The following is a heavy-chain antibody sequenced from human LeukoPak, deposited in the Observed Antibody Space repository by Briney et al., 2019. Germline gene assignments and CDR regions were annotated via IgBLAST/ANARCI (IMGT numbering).Heavy chain of an antibody. J-gene: IGHJ2*01. CDR1: GFTFSSYA. CDR2: ISASGENT. CDR3: ARDRAAIGIYWYFDL. Sequence: GGSLRLSCAASGFTFSSYAVTWVRQAPGKGLEWVSGISASGENTFYADSVKGRFTISRDNSKNTLYMQMNSLRVEDTAVYYCARDRAAIGIYWYFDLWGRGTPVTVSS. D-gene: IGHD6-13*01. V-gene: IGHV3-23*01.